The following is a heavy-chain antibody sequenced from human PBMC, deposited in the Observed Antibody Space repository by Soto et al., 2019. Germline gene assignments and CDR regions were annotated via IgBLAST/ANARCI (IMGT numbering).Heavy chain of an antibody. CDR3: ARVIRGYRYGFDRQYYYYGMDV. Sequence: AVKVSCKASGGTFSSYAISWVRQAPGQGLEWMGGIIPIFGTANYAQKFQGRVTITADESTSTAYMELSSLRSEDTAVYYCARVIRGYRYGFDRQYYYYGMDVWGQGTPVTVSS. D-gene: IGHD5-18*01. CDR1: GGTFSSYA. J-gene: IGHJ6*02. CDR2: IIPIFGTA. V-gene: IGHV1-69*13.